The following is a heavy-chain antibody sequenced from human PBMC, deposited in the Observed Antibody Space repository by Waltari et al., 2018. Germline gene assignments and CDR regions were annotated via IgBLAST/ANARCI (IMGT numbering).Heavy chain of an antibody. D-gene: IGHD7-27*01. CDR3: AKGTWGSAFDI. CDR2: ISADGTRT. CDR1: GFTFTSYG. V-gene: IGHV3-23*01. Sequence: EVQLLGSGGDLVQPGGSLRLSCAASGFTFTSYGMSWVRQAPGKGPDWVSPISADGTRTYYGDSMKGRFTIARDNSENTLYLQMNSLRAEDTALYYCAKGTWGSAFDIWGQGTMVTVSS. J-gene: IGHJ3*02.